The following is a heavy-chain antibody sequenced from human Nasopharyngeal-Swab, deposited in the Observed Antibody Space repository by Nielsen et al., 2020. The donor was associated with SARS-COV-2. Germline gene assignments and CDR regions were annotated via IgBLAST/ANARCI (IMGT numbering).Heavy chain of an antibody. D-gene: IGHD3-22*01. J-gene: IGHJ6*02. CDR2: ISSSSSYI. V-gene: IGHV3-21*01. CDR3: ARAQQVSRDSSGYYPGGVYYYYGMDV. Sequence: GESLKISCAASGFTFSSYSMNWVRQAPGKGLEWVSSISSSSSYIYYADSVKGRFTISRDNAKNSLYLQMNSLRAEDTAVYYCARAQQVSRDSSGYYPGGVYYYYGMDVWGQGTTVTVSS. CDR1: GFTFSSYS.